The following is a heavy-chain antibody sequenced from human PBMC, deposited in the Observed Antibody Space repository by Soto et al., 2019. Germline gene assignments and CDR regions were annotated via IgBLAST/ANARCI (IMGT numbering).Heavy chain of an antibody. Sequence: QVQLQESGPGLVKPSQTLSLTCTVSGGSISSGGYYWSWIRQHPGKGLEWIGYIYYSGSTYYNPSLKSRVTISVDTSKNQFSLKLSSVTAADTAVYYCARGKVVPAVYNWFDPWGQGTLVTVSS. CDR2: IYYSGST. CDR1: GGSISSGGYY. CDR3: ARGKVVPAVYNWFDP. J-gene: IGHJ5*02. D-gene: IGHD2-2*01. V-gene: IGHV4-31*03.